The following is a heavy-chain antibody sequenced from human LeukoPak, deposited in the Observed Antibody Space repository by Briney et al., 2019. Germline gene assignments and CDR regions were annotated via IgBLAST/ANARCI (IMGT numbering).Heavy chain of an antibody. CDR1: GFTFSTYG. J-gene: IGHJ5*02. D-gene: IGHD5-12*01. Sequence: GGSLRLSCAASGFTFSTYGMHWVRQAPGKGLEWVAFIRFDGSNKYYADSVKGRFTISRDNSKSTLYLQMNSLRPEDTAVYYYAKDTHSGYYNPWGQGTLVTVSS. CDR2: IRFDGSNK. CDR3: AKDTHSGYYNP. V-gene: IGHV3-30*02.